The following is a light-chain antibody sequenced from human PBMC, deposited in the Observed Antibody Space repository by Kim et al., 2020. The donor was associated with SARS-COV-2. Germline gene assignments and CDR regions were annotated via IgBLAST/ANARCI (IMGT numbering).Light chain of an antibody. J-gene: IGKJ2*02. Sequence: DIQLTQSPSFLSASVGDRVTITCRASQGISTHLAWYQQKPGKAPKLLIYGASTLQGGVPSRFSGGGSATEFTLTISSLQPEDFATYFCQQFNTFPRTFGQGTKLEI. V-gene: IGKV1-9*01. CDR3: QQFNTFPRT. CDR2: GAS. CDR1: QGISTH.